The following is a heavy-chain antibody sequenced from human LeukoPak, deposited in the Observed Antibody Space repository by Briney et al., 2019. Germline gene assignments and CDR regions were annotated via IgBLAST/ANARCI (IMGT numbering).Heavy chain of an antibody. CDR1: GYTFTSNY. CDR3: AREGYYDFWSDLGWFDP. D-gene: IGHD3-3*01. V-gene: IGHV1-46*01. J-gene: IGHJ5*02. Sequence: ASVKVSCKASGYTFTSNYIHWVRQAPGQGLEWMGMIYPRDGSTSYAQKFQGRVTVTRDTSTSTVHMELSGLRSEDTAVYYCAREGYYDFWSDLGWFDPWGQGTLVTVSS. CDR2: IYPRDGST.